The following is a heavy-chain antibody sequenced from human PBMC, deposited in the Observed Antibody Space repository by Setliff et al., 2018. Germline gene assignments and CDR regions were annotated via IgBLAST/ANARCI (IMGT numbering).Heavy chain of an antibody. J-gene: IGHJ5*01. CDR1: GYKFDTHW. Sequence: GESLKISCEGSGYKFDTHWIAWVRQTPGRGLEWMGIIYPADSDTTYSPSFQGQVTISVDKSLSTAYLQWSSLKASDSGKYYCARRGYGGYIYGSFDSWGQGTLVTVSS. CDR2: IYPADSDT. CDR3: ARRGYGGYIYGSFDS. D-gene: IGHD5-18*01. V-gene: IGHV5-51*01.